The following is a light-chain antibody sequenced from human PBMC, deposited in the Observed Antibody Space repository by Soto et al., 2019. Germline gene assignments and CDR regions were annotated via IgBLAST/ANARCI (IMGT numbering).Light chain of an antibody. J-gene: IGLJ1*01. CDR1: SSDVGGYNY. V-gene: IGLV2-14*01. CDR2: DVS. Sequence: QSVLTQPASVSGCPGQSITICCTGTSSDVGGYNYVSWYQQHPGKAPKFMIYDVSNRPSGVSNRFSGSKSGNTASLTISGLQAEDEADYYCSSYTTSNTRQIVFGTGTXVTVL. CDR3: SSYTTSNTRQIV.